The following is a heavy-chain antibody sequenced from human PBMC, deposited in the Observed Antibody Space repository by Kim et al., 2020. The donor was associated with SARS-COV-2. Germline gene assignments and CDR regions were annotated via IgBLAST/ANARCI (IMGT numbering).Heavy chain of an antibody. V-gene: IGHV4-59*13. D-gene: IGHD6-19*01. CDR3: AREIAVAGTRKGYFDL. CDR2: IYYSGST. CDR1: GGSISSYY. Sequence: SETLSLTCTVSGGSISSYYWSWIRQPPGKGLEWIGYIYYSGSTNYNPSLKSRVTISVDTSKNQFSLKLSSVTAADTAVYYCAREIAVAGTRKGYFDLWGRGTLVTVSS. J-gene: IGHJ2*01.